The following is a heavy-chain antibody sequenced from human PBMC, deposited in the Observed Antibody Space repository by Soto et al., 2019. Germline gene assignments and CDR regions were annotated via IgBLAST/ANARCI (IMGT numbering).Heavy chain of an antibody. V-gene: IGHV3-7*01. J-gene: IGHJ4*02. Sequence: EVQLVESGGGLVQPGGSLRLSCAASGFTFSSYWMSWVRQAPGKGLEWVANINQEGSEKYYADSVRGRFTISRDNAKNSLYLQMNSLRAGDTAVYYCASERYFDYWGQGTLVTVSS. CDR2: INQEGSEK. CDR1: GFTFSSYW. CDR3: ASERYFDY.